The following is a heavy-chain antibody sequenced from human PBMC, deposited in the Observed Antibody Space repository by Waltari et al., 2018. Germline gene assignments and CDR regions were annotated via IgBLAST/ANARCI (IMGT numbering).Heavy chain of an antibody. CDR3: ARVVVGATTPLDY. CDR1: GYSISSGYY. J-gene: IGHJ4*02. Sequence: QVQLQESGPGLVKPSETLSLTCTVSGYSISSGYYWGWIRQPPGKGLEWIGSIYHSGSTYYNPSRKSRVTISVDTSKNQFSLKLSSVTAADTAVYYCARVVVGATTPLDYWGQGTLVTVSS. D-gene: IGHD1-26*01. CDR2: IYHSGST. V-gene: IGHV4-38-2*02.